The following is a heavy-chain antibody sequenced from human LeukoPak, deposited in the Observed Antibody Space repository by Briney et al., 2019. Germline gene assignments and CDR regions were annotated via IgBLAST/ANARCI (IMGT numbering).Heavy chain of an antibody. V-gene: IGHV3-21*06. Sequence: GGSLRLSCAASGFTFSNSGMNWVRQAPGKGLEWVSSISSSSSYIYYADSLKGRSTISRDNAKNSLYLQMNSLRAEDTAAYYCARAQQGPLDYWGQGTLVTVSS. CDR1: GFTFSNSG. J-gene: IGHJ4*02. CDR3: ARAQQGPLDY. CDR2: ISSSSSYI.